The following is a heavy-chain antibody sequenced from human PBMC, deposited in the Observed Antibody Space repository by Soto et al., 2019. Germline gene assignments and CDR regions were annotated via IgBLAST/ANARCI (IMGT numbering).Heavy chain of an antibody. J-gene: IGHJ4*02. V-gene: IGHV5-10-1*01. D-gene: IGHD3-22*01. Sequence: PGESLKISCKGSGYSFTSYWISWVRQMPGKGLEWMGVIDPSDSYTNYSPSFQGHVTISADKSISTAYLQWSSLQASDTAMYYCARYYFDSSASSYYFDYWGQGTQVTVSS. CDR2: IDPSDSYT. CDR3: ARYYFDSSASSYYFDY. CDR1: GYSFTSYW.